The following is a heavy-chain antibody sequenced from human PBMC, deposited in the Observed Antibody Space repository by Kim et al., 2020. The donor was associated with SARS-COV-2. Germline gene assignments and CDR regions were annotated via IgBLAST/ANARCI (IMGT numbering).Heavy chain of an antibody. CDR3: ARRDVLTGFDP. V-gene: IGHV1-46*01. Sequence: TIDTEKFQGRLTVTRDTATSTVYMELSGLRSEDTAVYYCARRDVLTGFDPWGQGTLVTVSS. CDR2: T. J-gene: IGHJ5*02. D-gene: IGHD3-9*01.